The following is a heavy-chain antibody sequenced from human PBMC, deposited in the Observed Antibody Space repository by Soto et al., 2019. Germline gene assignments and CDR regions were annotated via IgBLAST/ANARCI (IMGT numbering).Heavy chain of an antibody. CDR3: AKDAIANDGIWLMDS. CDR2: IDYNEINQ. D-gene: IGHD3-16*01. Sequence: GGSLRLSCVESGFTFSNYGVHWFRQAPGKGLEWVAGIDYNEINQYYIDPVKGRFTISRDQSKNTLYLQMNSLRAEDMAVYYCAKDAIANDGIWLMDSWGQGTVVTSPQ. CDR1: GFTFSNYG. J-gene: IGHJ5*02. V-gene: IGHV3-33*03.